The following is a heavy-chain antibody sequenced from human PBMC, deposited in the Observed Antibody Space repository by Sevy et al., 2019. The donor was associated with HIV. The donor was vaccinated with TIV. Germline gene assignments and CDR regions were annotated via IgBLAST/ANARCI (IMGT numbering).Heavy chain of an antibody. J-gene: IGHJ5*02. CDR3: ARDTLGYGGNPNLDLDL. CDR2: INGDGSTT. Sequence: GGSLRLSCAASGFSFSRYFMHWVRQAPGEGLVWVSRINGDGSTTNYADSVEGRFIVSGDNAKKTLYLELHSLRVEDTTTYYCARDTLGYGGNPNLDLDLWGQGTLVTVSS. V-gene: IGHV3-74*01. CDR1: GFSFSRYF. D-gene: IGHD4-17*01.